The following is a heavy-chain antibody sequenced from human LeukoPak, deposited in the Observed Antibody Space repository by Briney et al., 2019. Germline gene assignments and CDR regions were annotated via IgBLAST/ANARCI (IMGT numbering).Heavy chain of an antibody. CDR1: GFTFSSYA. CDR2: ISGSGGST. CDR3: ANLGPYSNKDYYYGMDV. V-gene: IGHV3-23*01. J-gene: IGHJ6*02. D-gene: IGHD4-11*01. Sequence: GGSLRLSCAASGFTFSSYAMSWVRQAPGKGLEWVSAISGSGGSTYYADSVKGRFTISRDNSKNTLYLQMNSLRAEDTAVYYCANLGPYSNKDYYYGMDVWGQGTTVTVSS.